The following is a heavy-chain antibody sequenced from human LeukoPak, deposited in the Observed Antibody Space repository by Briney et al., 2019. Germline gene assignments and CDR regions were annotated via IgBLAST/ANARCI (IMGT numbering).Heavy chain of an antibody. Sequence: GSLRLSCAASGFTFSSYAMSWVRQAPGKGLEWVSAISGSGGSTYYADSVKGRSTISRDNSKNTLYLQMNSLRAEDTAVYYCAKDRRDVPYYFDYWGQGTLVTVSS. CDR3: AKDRRDVPYYFDY. V-gene: IGHV3-23*01. J-gene: IGHJ4*02. CDR1: GFTFSSYA. D-gene: IGHD2-2*01. CDR2: ISGSGGST.